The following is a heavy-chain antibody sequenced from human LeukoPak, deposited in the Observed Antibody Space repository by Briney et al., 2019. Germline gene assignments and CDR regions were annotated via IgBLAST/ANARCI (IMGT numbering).Heavy chain of an antibody. CDR1: GGSFSGYY. CDR2: INHSGST. D-gene: IGHD1-26*01. CDR3: ARGTPGARNYYYYYYGMGV. J-gene: IGHJ6*02. Sequence: SETLSLTCAVYGGSFSGYYWSWIRQPPGKGLEWIGEINHSGSTNYNPSLKSRVTISVDTSKNQFSLKLSSVTAADTAVYYCARGTPGARNYYYYYYGMGVWGQGTTVTVSS. V-gene: IGHV4-34*01.